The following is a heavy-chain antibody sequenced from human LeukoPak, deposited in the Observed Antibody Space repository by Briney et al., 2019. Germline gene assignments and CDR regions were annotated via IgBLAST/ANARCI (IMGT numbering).Heavy chain of an antibody. CDR2: IYSSGAT. V-gene: IGHV3-53*01. CDR1: GLALSSNS. D-gene: IGHD3-22*01. J-gene: IGHJ4*02. Sequence: PGGSLRLSCAASGLALSSNSMRWVRQAPGKGLEWVSVIYSSGATFYADSVRGRFTISRDNSKNTVDLQMNSLRAEDTAVYYCARDRDTSGYIFDYWGQGTLVTVSS. CDR3: ARDRDTSGYIFDY.